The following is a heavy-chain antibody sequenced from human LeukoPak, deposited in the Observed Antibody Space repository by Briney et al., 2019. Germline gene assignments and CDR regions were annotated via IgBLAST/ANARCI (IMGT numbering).Heavy chain of an antibody. D-gene: IGHD6-13*01. V-gene: IGHV4-59*01. Sequence: SETLSLTCTVSGGSISSYYWSWIRQPPGKGLEWIGYIYYSGSTNYNPSLKRRVTISVDTSKNQFSLKLSSVTAADTAVYYCATGEGIALYGGSWGQGTLVTVSS. CDR2: IYYSGST. CDR1: GGSISSYY. CDR3: ATGEGIALYGGS. J-gene: IGHJ4*02.